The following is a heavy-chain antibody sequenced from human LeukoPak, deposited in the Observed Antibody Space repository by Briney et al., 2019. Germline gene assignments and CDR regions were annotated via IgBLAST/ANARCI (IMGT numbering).Heavy chain of an antibody. CDR2: IRYDRSNK. V-gene: IGHV3-30*02. J-gene: IGHJ3*02. CDR3: AKGVRGSYYDDAFDI. CDR1: GFTFSSYG. D-gene: IGHD1-26*01. Sequence: PGGSLRLSCAASGFTFSSYGMHWVRQAPGKGLEWVAFIRYDRSNKYYADSVKGRFTISRDNSKNTLYLQMNSLRAEDTAVYYCAKGVRGSYYDDAFDIWGQGTMVTVSS.